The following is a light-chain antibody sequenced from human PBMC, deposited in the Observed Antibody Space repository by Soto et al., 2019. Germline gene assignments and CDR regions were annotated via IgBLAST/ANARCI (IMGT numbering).Light chain of an antibody. CDR3: QQYGSSPT. CDR1: QSVSSNY. CDR2: DVS. Sequence: EIVLTQSPGTLSLSPGERATLSCRSSQSVSSNYLAWYQQKPDQAPRLVIYDVSGRATGIPDRFSGSGSGTDFTRTISSLEPEDFAVYYCQQYGSSPTLGQGTKVEIK. J-gene: IGKJ1*01. V-gene: IGKV3-20*01.